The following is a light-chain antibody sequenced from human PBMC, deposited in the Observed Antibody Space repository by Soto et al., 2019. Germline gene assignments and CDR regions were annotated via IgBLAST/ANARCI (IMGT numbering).Light chain of an antibody. CDR3: QQYNSYSAWT. CDR1: QSFSNC. CDR2: LAS. V-gene: IGKV1-5*03. J-gene: IGKJ1*01. Sequence: DIQITQSPSTLSASVGDRVTIPCRSSQSFSNCLAWYQQKPGKAPKLLIYLASTLVFGVPSRVSGSGSGTEFTLTISGLQPEDFATYYCQQYNSYSAWTFGEGTKVDIK.